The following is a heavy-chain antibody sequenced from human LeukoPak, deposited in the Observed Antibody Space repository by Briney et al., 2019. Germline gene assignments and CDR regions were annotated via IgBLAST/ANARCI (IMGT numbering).Heavy chain of an antibody. V-gene: IGHV3-48*01. Sequence: GGSLRLSCAASGFTFSSYSMNWVRQAPGKGLEWVSYISSSSTIYYADSVKGRFTISRDNAKNSLYLQMNSLRAEDTAVYYCARKAGGFDYWGQGTLVTVSS. CDR1: GFTFSSYS. D-gene: IGHD3-10*01. CDR2: ISSSSTI. CDR3: ARKAGGFDY. J-gene: IGHJ4*02.